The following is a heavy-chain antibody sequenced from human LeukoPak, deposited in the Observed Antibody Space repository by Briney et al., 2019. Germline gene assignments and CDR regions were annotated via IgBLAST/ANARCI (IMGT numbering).Heavy chain of an antibody. Sequence: ASVKLSCKASGYTFTSYDINWVRQGTGQGLEWMGWLNPNSGNTGYAQKFQGRVTMTRNSSISTAYMELSSLRSEDTAVYYCARGRVQWLADFDYWGQGTLVTVSS. D-gene: IGHD6-19*01. CDR2: LNPNSGNT. V-gene: IGHV1-8*01. J-gene: IGHJ4*02. CDR3: ARGRVQWLADFDY. CDR1: GYTFTSYD.